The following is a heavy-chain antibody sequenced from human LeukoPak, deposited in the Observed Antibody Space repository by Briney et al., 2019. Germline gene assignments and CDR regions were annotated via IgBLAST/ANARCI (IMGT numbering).Heavy chain of an antibody. V-gene: IGHV3-64*01. J-gene: IGHJ4*02. CDR2: ISSNGGNT. Sequence: GGSLRLSCAASGFTFSSYAMHWVRQAPGKGLEYVSAISSNGGNTYYAKSVKGRFTISRDNSKNTLYLQMGSLRAEDMAVYHCARGEGDYNGALDYWGQGTLVTVSS. CDR1: GFTFSSYA. CDR3: ARGEGDYNGALDY. D-gene: IGHD4-11*01.